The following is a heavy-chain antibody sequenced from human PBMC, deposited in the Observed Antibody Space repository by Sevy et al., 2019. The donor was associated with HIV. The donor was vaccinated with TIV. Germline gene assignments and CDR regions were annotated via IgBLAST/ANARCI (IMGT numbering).Heavy chain of an antibody. D-gene: IGHD3-16*01. V-gene: IGHV3-33*01. CDR2: IYDDGRNK. CDR1: GFTFSSHG. CDR3: ARRAVNWDYFEY. Sequence: GGSLRLSCAASGFTFSSHGMHWVRQTPGKGLEWVAVIYDDGRNKYYADFVKGRFTMSRDNSKNTLHLQMNSLRADDTAVYFCARRAVNWDYFEYWGQGTLVTVSS. J-gene: IGHJ4*02.